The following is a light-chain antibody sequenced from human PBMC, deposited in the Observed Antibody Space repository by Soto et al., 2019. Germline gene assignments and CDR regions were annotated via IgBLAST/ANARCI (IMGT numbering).Light chain of an antibody. V-gene: IGKV2-28*01. J-gene: IGKJ1*01. CDR1: QSLLHSNGYNY. CDR3: MQALQTPRT. Sequence: DIVMTQSPLFLPVTPGEPASISCRSSQSLLHSNGYNYLDWYLQKPGQSPQFLIYLGFNRSSGVPDRFSGSGSGTDFTLRISRVEADDGGVYYCMQALQTPRTFGQGTKVQIK. CDR2: LGF.